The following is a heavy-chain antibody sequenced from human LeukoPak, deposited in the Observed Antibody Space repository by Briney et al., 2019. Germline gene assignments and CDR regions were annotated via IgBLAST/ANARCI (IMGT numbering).Heavy chain of an antibody. CDR2: LSGSGITT. Sequence: GGSLRLSCAASGFTFSNSAMSWVRQAPGKGLEWVSTLSGSGITTYYADSVKGRFAISRDNSKNTLYLQMSSLRAEDTAVYYCAKDQRFGDLDDYRGQGTLVTVSS. D-gene: IGHD3-10*01. J-gene: IGHJ4*02. CDR3: AKDQRFGDLDDY. CDR1: GFTFSNSA. V-gene: IGHV3-23*01.